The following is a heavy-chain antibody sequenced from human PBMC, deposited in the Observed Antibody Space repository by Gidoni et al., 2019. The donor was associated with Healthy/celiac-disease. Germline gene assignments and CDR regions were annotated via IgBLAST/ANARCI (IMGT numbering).Heavy chain of an antibody. Sequence: EVQLLQSGRGLVQPGGSLSLSCAASGFTFSSYAMSWVRQGPGRGLAWVSAISGSGGSTYYADSVKGRFTISRDNSKNTLYLQMNSLRAEDTAVYYCAKDHAIDGWFDPWGQGTLVTVSS. CDR1: GFTFSSYA. CDR3: AKDHAIDGWFDP. D-gene: IGHD3-22*01. J-gene: IGHJ5*02. V-gene: IGHV3-23*01. CDR2: ISGSGGST.